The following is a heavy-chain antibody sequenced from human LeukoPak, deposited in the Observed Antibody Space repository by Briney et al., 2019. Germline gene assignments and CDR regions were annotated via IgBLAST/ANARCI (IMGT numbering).Heavy chain of an antibody. CDR3: ARAFSGIVDY. CDR2: INHSGST. V-gene: IGHV4-34*01. Sequence: PSETLSLTCAVYGGSFSGYYWSWIRQPPGKGLEWIGEINHSGSTNYNPSLKSRVTISVDTSKNQFSLKLSSVTAADTAVYYCARAFSGIVDYWGQGTLVTVSS. D-gene: IGHD3-10*01. J-gene: IGHJ4*02. CDR1: GGSFSGYY.